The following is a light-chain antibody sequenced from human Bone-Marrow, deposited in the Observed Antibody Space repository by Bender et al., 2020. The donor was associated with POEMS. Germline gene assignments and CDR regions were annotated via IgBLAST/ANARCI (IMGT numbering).Light chain of an antibody. Sequence: QSVLTQPPSASGTPGQSVIISCSGTDSNFGGNNVNWYQHLPGSAPRLVVYSNYQRPSGIPERFSGSNSGNTATLTISGTQTMDEADYYCQAWDSAVVFGGGTKLTVL. CDR2: SNY. V-gene: IGLV1-44*01. CDR3: QAWDSAVV. CDR1: DSNFGGNN. J-gene: IGLJ2*01.